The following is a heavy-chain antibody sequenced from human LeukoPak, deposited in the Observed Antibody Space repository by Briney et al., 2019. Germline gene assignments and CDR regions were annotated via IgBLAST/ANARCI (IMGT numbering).Heavy chain of an antibody. CDR2: MNPNSGNT. D-gene: IGHD2-2*01. Sequence: ASVKVSRKASGYTFASYDINWVRQAPGQGLGWVGWMNPNSGNTGYAQKFQGRVTMTRNTSIATAYMELTSLRSEDTAMYYCARGLHCTNTSCRQGDWFDPWGQGALVTVSS. V-gene: IGHV1-8*01. J-gene: IGHJ5*02. CDR3: ARGLHCTNTSCRQGDWFDP. CDR1: GYTFASYD.